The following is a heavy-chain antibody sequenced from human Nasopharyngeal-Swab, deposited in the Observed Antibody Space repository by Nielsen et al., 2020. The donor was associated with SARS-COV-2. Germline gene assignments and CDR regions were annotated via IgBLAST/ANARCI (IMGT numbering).Heavy chain of an antibody. D-gene: IGHD6-13*01. J-gene: IGHJ4*02. CDR3: AKDKKAREDSSSWTTDY. Sequence: WIRQPPGKGLEWVAVISYDGSNKYYADSVKGRFTISRDNSKNTLYLQMNSLRAEDTAVYYCAKDKKAREDSSSWTTDYWGQGTLVTVSS. V-gene: IGHV3-30*18. CDR2: ISYDGSNK.